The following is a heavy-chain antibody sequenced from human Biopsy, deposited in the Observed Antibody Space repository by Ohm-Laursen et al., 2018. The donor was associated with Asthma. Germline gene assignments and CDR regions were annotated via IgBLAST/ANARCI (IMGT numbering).Heavy chain of an antibody. V-gene: IGHV3-30*18. J-gene: IGHJ4*02. CDR1: GFSFSNYG. CDR3: AKEVFPGWELRRGPDS. Sequence: SLRLSCAASGFSFSNYGMHWVRQAPGKGLDWVAVISFDGTNRNYTDSVRGRFTISRDNSRNTLHLEMNSLRAENTAVYFCAKEVFPGWELRRGPDSWGQGTLVTVSS. CDR2: ISFDGTNR. D-gene: IGHD1-26*01.